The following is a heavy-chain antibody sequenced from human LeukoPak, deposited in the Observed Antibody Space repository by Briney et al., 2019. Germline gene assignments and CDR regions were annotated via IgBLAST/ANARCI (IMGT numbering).Heavy chain of an antibody. CDR2: ISGSGGST. CDR1: GFTFSSYA. CDR3: AFAGATSPSNLDY. Sequence: GGSLRLSCAASGFTFSSYAMSWVRQAPGKGLEWVSAISGSGGSTYYADSVKGRFTISRDNAKNTLYLQMNSLRADDTAVYFCAFAGATSPSNLDYWGQGTLVTVSS. J-gene: IGHJ4*02. V-gene: IGHV3-23*01. D-gene: IGHD1-26*01.